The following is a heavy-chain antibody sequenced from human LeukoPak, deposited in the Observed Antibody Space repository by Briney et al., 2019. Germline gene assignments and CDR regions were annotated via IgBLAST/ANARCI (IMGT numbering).Heavy chain of an antibody. CDR3: ARLEVRGVIGP. V-gene: IGHV3-53*01. Sequence: GGSLRLSCAASEVRVSTNYMNWVRQAPGKRLEWVSLIDGGATTYYADSVKGRFTISRDNSKNTVYLQMNSLRAEDTAVYYCARLEVRGVIGPWGQGTLVTVSS. CDR1: EVRVSTNY. J-gene: IGHJ5*02. CDR2: IDGGATT. D-gene: IGHD3-10*01.